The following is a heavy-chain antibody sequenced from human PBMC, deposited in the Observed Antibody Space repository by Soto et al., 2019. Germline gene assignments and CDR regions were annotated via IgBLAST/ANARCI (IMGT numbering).Heavy chain of an antibody. Sequence: VQLVESGGGVVQPGRSLRLSCAASGFTFSDYAMHWVRQAPGKGLEWVAVVSHDGRNTHYADSVKGRFTISRDSSKNTVSLEMTGLGAEDTAVYYCAKGGRQWLVTSAFNYWGQGALVTVSS. CDR3: AKGGRQWLVTSAFNY. CDR1: GFTFSDYA. J-gene: IGHJ4*02. CDR2: VSHDGRNT. D-gene: IGHD6-19*01. V-gene: IGHV3-30*18.